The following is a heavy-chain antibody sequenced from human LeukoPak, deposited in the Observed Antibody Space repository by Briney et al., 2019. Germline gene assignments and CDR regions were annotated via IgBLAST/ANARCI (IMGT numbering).Heavy chain of an antibody. D-gene: IGHD3-10*01. CDR3: AREGKVRGVSAFDI. V-gene: IGHV4-34*01. J-gene: IGHJ3*02. CDR2: INHSGGT. CDR1: GGSFSGYS. Sequence: SETLSLTCAVYGGSFSGYSWNWIRQPPVKGLEWIGEINHSGGTNYNPSLKSRVTISVDTSKNQFSLKLSSVTAADTAVYYCAREGKVRGVSAFDIWGQGTMVTVSS.